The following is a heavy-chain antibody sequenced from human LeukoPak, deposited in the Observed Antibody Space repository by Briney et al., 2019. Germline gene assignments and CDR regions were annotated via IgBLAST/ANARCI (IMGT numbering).Heavy chain of an antibody. CDR3: AKDFAYCGGDCYSEAPDY. J-gene: IGHJ4*02. CDR2: ISYDGSNK. D-gene: IGHD2-21*02. V-gene: IGHV3-30*18. CDR1: GFTFSSYG. Sequence: GRSLRLSCAASGFTFSSYGMHWVRQAPGKGLEWVAVISYDGSNKYYADSVKGRFTISRDNSKNTLYLQMNSLRAEDTAVYYCAKDFAYCGGDCYSEAPDYWGQGTLVTVPS.